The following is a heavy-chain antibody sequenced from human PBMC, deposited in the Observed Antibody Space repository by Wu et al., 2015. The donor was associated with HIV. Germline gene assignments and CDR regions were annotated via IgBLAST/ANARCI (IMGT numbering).Heavy chain of an antibody. CDR2: IIPVFGTT. CDR3: ARNTDSVATSLYSLGV. V-gene: IGHV1-69*05. CDR1: GGTFSGYA. J-gene: IGHJ6*02. D-gene: IGHD5-12*01. Sequence: QVQLVQSGAEVKKPGSSVNVSCQAFGGTFSGYAVNWVRQAPGQGLEWMGGIIPVFGTTSYAQKFRGRVTFTTDELKTTAYMESRSLRFEDTGVYYCARNTDSVATSLYSLGVWGQGTTVTVSS.